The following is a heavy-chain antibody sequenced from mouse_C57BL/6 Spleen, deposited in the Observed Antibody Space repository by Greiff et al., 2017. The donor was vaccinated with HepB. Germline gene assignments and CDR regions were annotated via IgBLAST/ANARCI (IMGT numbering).Heavy chain of an antibody. CDR1: GFTFSSYA. V-gene: IGHV5-4*01. CDR2: ISDGGSYT. Sequence: DVHLVESGGGLVKPGGSLKLSCAASGFTFSSYAMSWVRQTPEKRLEWVATISDGGSYTYYPANVKGRFTISRDNAKNNLYLQMSHLKSEDTAMYYCARDWRLRRGFAYWGQGTLVTVSA. J-gene: IGHJ3*01. CDR3: ARDWRLRRGFAY. D-gene: IGHD2-4*01.